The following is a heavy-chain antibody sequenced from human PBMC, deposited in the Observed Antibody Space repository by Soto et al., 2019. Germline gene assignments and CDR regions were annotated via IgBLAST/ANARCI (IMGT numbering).Heavy chain of an antibody. D-gene: IGHD5-18*01. V-gene: IGHV1-18*01. J-gene: IGHJ4*02. CDR2: ISAYNGNT. CDR1: GYTFANYA. CDR3: AREPYSYGYYSYFDY. Sequence: QVQLVQSGAEVKKPGASVKVSCKASGYTFANYAISWVRQAPGQGLEWMGWISAYNGNTNFAQKLQGRVTMTTDTSTSTAYMELRSLRSDDTAVYYCAREPYSYGYYSYFDYWGQGTLVTVSS.